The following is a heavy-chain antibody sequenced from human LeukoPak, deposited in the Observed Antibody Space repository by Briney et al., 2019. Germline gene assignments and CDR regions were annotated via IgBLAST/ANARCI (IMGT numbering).Heavy chain of an antibody. Sequence: PGGSLRLSCVGSGFTFSSYAMNWVRQAPGKGLEWVSSISSNNNIYYADSVKGRFTISRDNAKNSLSLQMNSLRGEDTAVYYCGREDCNNDRCYGASDAWGQGTLVTVSS. CDR1: GFTFSSYA. V-gene: IGHV3-69-1*01. CDR2: ISSNNNI. D-gene: IGHD2-2*01. CDR3: GREDCNNDRCYGASDA. J-gene: IGHJ5*02.